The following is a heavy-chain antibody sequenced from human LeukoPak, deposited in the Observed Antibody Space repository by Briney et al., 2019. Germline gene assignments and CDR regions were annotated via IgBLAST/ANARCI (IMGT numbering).Heavy chain of an antibody. CDR1: GYTFTGYY. J-gene: IGHJ4*02. D-gene: IGHD3-10*01. V-gene: IGHV1-2*02. CDR3: AREIVKGLLWFGELLP. CDR2: INPNSGGT. Sequence: ASVKVSCKASGYTFTGYYMHWVRQAPGQGLEWMGWINPNSGGTNYAQKFQGRVTMTRDTSISTAYMELSRLRSDDTAVYYCAREIVKGLLWFGELLPWGQGTLVTVSP.